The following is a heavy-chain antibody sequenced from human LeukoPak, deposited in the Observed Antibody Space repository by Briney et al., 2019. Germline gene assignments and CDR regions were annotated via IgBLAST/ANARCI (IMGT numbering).Heavy chain of an antibody. CDR2: IYHSGST. CDR1: GYSISSGYY. Sequence: KPSETLSLTCAVSGYSISSGYYWGWIRQPPGKGLEWIGSIYHSGSTYYNPSLESRVTISVDTSKNQFSLKLSSVTAADTAVYYCARRLNGGSTIFGGDNWFDPWGQGTLVTVSS. D-gene: IGHD3-3*01. J-gene: IGHJ5*02. V-gene: IGHV4-38-2*01. CDR3: ARRLNGGSTIFGGDNWFDP.